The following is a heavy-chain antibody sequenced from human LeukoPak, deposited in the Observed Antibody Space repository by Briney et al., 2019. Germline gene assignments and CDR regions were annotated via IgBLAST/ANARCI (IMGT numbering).Heavy chain of an antibody. V-gene: IGHV4-31*03. CDR2: IYYSGST. Sequence: SETLSLTCTVSGGSISSGGYYWSWIRQHPGKGLEWIGYIYYSGSTYYNPSLKSRVTISVDTSKNQFSLKLSSVTAADTAVYYCVRYYDSSGTSFDYWGQGTLVTVSS. D-gene: IGHD3-22*01. CDR1: GGSISSGGYY. CDR3: VRYYDSSGTSFDY. J-gene: IGHJ4*02.